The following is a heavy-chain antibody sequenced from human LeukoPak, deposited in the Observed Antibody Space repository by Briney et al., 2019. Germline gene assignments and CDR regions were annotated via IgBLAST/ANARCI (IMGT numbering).Heavy chain of an antibody. V-gene: IGHV3-64D*06. CDR2: ISSSGGST. J-gene: IGHJ4*02. D-gene: IGHD3-10*01. CDR3: VKDSDYYGSGTLDY. CDR1: GFSFSSYA. Sequence: GGSLRLSCSASGFSFSSYAMHWVRQAPGKGLEYVSAISSSGGSTYYADSVKGRFTTSRDNSKNTLYLQMSSLRAEDTAVYYCVKDSDYYGSGTLDYWGQGTLVTVSS.